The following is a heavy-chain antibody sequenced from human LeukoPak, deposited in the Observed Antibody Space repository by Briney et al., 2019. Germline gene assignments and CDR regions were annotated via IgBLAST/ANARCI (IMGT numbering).Heavy chain of an antibody. CDR3: GREYDSSGYSYYGMDV. Sequence: ASVRVSCTASGYTFTGYYMHWVRQAPGQGLEWMGWINPNSGGTNYAQKFQGRVTMTRDTPISTAYMELSRLRSDDTAVYYCGREYDSSGYSYYGMDVWGQGTTVTVSS. D-gene: IGHD3-22*01. CDR2: INPNSGGT. CDR1: GYTFTGYY. J-gene: IGHJ6*02. V-gene: IGHV1-2*02.